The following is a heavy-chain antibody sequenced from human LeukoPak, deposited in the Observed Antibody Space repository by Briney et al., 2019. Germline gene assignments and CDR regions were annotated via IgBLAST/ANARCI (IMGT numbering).Heavy chain of an antibody. CDR1: GFTFSSYS. CDR3: ARDSYYYDSSGYYYGESSHFDY. J-gene: IGHJ4*02. V-gene: IGHV3-21*01. Sequence: GGSLRLSCAASGFTFSSYSMNWVRQAPGKGLEWVSSISSSSSYTYYADSVKGRFTISRDNAKNSLYLQMNSLRAEDTAVYYCARDSYYYDSSGYYYGESSHFDYWGQGTLVTVSS. CDR2: ISSSSSYT. D-gene: IGHD3-22*01.